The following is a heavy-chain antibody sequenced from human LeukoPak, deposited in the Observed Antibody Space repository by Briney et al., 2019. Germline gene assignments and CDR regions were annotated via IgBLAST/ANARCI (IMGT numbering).Heavy chain of an antibody. D-gene: IGHD3-22*01. J-gene: IGHJ6*03. CDR2: IYTSGST. Sequence: PSETLSLTCTVSGGSISSYYWSWIRQPAAKGLEWIGRIYTSGSTNYNPSLKSRVTMPVDTSKKQFSLKLSSVTAADTAVYYCARVQVLDYYDSSGAYYMDVWGKGTTVTVSS. V-gene: IGHV4-4*07. CDR3: ARVQVLDYYDSSGAYYMDV. CDR1: GGSISSYY.